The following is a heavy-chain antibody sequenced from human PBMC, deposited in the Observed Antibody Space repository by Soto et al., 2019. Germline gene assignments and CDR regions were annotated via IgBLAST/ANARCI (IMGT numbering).Heavy chain of an antibody. J-gene: IGHJ6*02. D-gene: IGHD2-21*02. CDR3: IQSRCGGDCLQSYASYYYGMDV. CDR1: AFSLSTGGVG. CDR2: IYWDDDK. Sequence: QITLKESGPTLVKPTQTLTLTCTFSAFSLSTGGVGVDWIRQPPGKALEWLALIYWDDDKRYSPSLRSRLTITKTTTNNQVVLTITIMDPVDTATYYCIQSRCGGDCLQSYASYYYGMDVWGQGTTVTVSS. V-gene: IGHV2-5*02.